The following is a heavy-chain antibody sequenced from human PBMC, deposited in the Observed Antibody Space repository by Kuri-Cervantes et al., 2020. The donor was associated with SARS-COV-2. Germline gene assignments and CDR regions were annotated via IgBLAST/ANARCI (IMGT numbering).Heavy chain of an antibody. CDR1: GGSISSSNYY. Sequence: SETLSLTCTVSGGSISSSNYYWGWIRQPSGKGLEWIGSIYYSGSTYYNPSLKSRVTISADTSKNQFSLRLTSVTAADTAVYYCARGRSSITMIVVVTPYYFDYWGQGTLVTVSS. V-gene: IGHV4-39*01. J-gene: IGHJ4*02. CDR2: IYYSGST. CDR3: ARGRSSITMIVVVTPYYFDY. D-gene: IGHD3-22*01.